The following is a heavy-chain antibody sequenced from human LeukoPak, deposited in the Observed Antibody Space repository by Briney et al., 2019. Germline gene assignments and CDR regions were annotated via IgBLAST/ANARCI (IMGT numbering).Heavy chain of an antibody. Sequence: LETLSLTCGVSSYSIRNGYSWDWIRQPPGKGLEWIGSINHGGSTTYNPSLTSRVTVSLVTSKNAFSLRLRSVTAADTAVYYCARFDYVWETHGMDAFDIWGLGTMVTVSS. D-gene: IGHD3-16*01. J-gene: IGHJ3*02. CDR1: SYSIRNGYS. CDR2: INHGGST. CDR3: ARFDYVWETHGMDAFDI. V-gene: IGHV4-38-2*01.